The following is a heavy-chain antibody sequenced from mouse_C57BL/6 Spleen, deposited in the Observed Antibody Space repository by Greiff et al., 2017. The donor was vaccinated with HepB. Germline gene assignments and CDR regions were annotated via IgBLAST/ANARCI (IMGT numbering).Heavy chain of an antibody. CDR1: GYTFTSYW. D-gene: IGHD1-1*01. J-gene: IGHJ4*01. V-gene: IGHV1-69*01. Sequence: VQLQQSGAELVMPGASVKLSCKASGYTFTSYWMHWVKQRPGPGLAWIGEIDPSDRYTNYNRKFKGKSTLTVDKSSSTAYMQLSSLTSEAYAVYYDARPYASSYDYPMDYWGQGTAVTVSS. CDR2: IDPSDRYT. CDR3: ARPYASSYDYPMDY.